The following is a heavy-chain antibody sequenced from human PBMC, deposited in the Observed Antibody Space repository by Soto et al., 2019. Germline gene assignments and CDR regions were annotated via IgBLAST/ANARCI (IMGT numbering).Heavy chain of an antibody. CDR3: ASWLGYCSSTSCQIYYYGMDV. J-gene: IGHJ6*02. D-gene: IGHD2-2*01. Sequence: SVKVSCKASGGTFSSYAISWVRQAPGQGLEWMGGIIPIFGTANYAQKFQGRVTITADESTSTAYMELSSLRSEDTAVYYCASWLGYCSSTSCQIYYYGMDVRGQGTTVTVSS. CDR1: GGTFSSYA. V-gene: IGHV1-69*13. CDR2: IIPIFGTA.